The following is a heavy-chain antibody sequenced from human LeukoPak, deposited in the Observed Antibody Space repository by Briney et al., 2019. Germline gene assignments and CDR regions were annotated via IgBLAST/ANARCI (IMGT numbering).Heavy chain of an antibody. CDR2: ISWNSGSI. J-gene: IGHJ6*03. D-gene: IGHD2-2*01. V-gene: IGHV3-9*01. CDR3: AKDHFQDIVVDPGYMDV. Sequence: PGRSLRLSCAASGFTFDDYAMHWVRQAPGKGLEWVSGISWNSGSIGYADSVKGRFTISRDNAKNSLYLQMNSLRAEDTALYYCAKDHFQDIVVDPGYMDVWGKGTTVTVSS. CDR1: GFTFDDYA.